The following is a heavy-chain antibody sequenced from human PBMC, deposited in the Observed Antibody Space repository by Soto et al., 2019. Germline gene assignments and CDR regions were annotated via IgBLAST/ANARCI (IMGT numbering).Heavy chain of an antibody. Sequence: QPGGSLRLSXAASGFTFSSYGMHWVRQAPGKGLEWVAVISYDGSNKYYADSVKGRFTIPRDNSKNTLYLQMNSLRAEDTAVYYCAKDNRVNYDYVWGSWRETYYYYYGMDVWGQGTTVTVSS. CDR1: GFTFSSYG. D-gene: IGHD3-16*01. V-gene: IGHV3-30*18. CDR2: ISYDGSNK. CDR3: AKDNRVNYDYVWGSWRETYYYYYGMDV. J-gene: IGHJ6*02.